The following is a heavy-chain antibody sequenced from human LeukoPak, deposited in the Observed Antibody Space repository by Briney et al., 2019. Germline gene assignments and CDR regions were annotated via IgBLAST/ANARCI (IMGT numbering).Heavy chain of an antibody. CDR2: ISWNSGSI. V-gene: IGHV3-9*01. D-gene: IGHD3-10*01. J-gene: IGHJ5*02. CDR1: GFTFDDYA. Sequence: PGRPLRLSCAASGFTFDDYAMHWVRQAPGKGLEWVSGISWNSGSIGYADSVKGRFTISRDNAKNSLYLQMNSLRAEDTALYYCAKDMRRYYGSGSSLGWFDPWGQGTLVTVSS. CDR3: AKDMRRYYGSGSSLGWFDP.